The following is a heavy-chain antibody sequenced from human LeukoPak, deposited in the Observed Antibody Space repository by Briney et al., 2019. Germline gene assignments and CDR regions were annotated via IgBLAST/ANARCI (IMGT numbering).Heavy chain of an antibody. V-gene: IGHV3-21*01. D-gene: IGHD6-19*01. CDR2: ISSTSAYI. CDR1: GFALNSYT. J-gene: IGHJ5*02. Sequence: GGSLRLSCAASGFALNSYTLSWVRQAPGKGLEWVSSISSTSAYIHYADSVKGRFTISRDNTDNVVYLQMNSLGAEDTAVYYCARVAVAGPTGWFDPWGQGTLVTVSS. CDR3: ARVAVAGPTGWFDP.